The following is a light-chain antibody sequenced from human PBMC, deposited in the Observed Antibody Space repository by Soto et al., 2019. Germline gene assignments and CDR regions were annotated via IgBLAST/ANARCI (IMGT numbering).Light chain of an antibody. CDR2: DAS. CDR1: QSVSSN. V-gene: IGKV3-11*01. J-gene: IGKJ1*01. CDR3: QHRWT. Sequence: EIVLTQSPATLSLSPGERATLSCRASQSVSSNLAWYQQKPGQAPRLLIYDASTRATGIPAGFSGSGSGTDFTLTISSLEPEDFAVYYCQHRWTFGQGTKVDI.